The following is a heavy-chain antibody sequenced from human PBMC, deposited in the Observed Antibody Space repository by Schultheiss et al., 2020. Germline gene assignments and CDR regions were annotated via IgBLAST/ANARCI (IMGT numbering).Heavy chain of an antibody. CDR3: ARDLGLYYYYMDV. V-gene: IGHV1-46*01. CDR1: GYTFTSYY. J-gene: IGHJ6*03. CDR2: INPSGGST. Sequence: ASVKVSCKASGYTFTSYYMHWVRQAPGQGLEWMGIINPSGGSTSYAQKFQGRVTITADKSTSTAYMELSSLRSEDTAVYYCARDLGLYYYYMDVWGKGTTVTVSS.